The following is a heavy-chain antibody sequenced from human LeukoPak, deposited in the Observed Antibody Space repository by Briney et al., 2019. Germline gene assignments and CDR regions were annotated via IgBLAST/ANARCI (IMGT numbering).Heavy chain of an antibody. D-gene: IGHD3-22*01. CDR1: GYTFTGYY. CDR3: ARVTYYYDSSGPHDAFDI. Sequence: ASVKVSCKASGYTFTGYYMHWVRQAPGQGLGWMGWINPNSGGTNYAQKFQGRVTMTRDTSISTAYMELSRLRSDDTAVYYCARVTYYYDSSGPHDAFDIWGQGTMVTVSS. J-gene: IGHJ3*02. CDR2: INPNSGGT. V-gene: IGHV1-2*02.